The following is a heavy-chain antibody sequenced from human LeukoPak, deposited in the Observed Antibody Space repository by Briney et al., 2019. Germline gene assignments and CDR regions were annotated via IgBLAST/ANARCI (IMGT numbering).Heavy chain of an antibody. J-gene: IGHJ4*01. CDR3: VREGFYFFDF. Sequence: GGSLRLSCAASGFTFTNNFMSWVRQVPGKGLEWVANIKQDGSETTYADSVRGRFTIFRDNAKDSVYLQMNSLRAEDPATYYCVREGFYFFDFWGQGTLVTVSS. CDR2: IKQDGSET. CDR1: GFTFTNNF. V-gene: IGHV3-7*01.